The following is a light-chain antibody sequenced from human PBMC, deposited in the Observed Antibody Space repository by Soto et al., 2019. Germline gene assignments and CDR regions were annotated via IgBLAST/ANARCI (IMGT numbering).Light chain of an antibody. CDR1: QSVSSY. V-gene: IGKV3-11*01. CDR2: DTS. J-gene: IGKJ5*01. CDR3: QQRSSWPLT. Sequence: EIVLTPSPGTLSLSPGERATLSCRASQSVSSYLGWYQQTPGQAPRLLIYDTSNRATGIPARFSGSGSGTDFTLTISSLEPEDFAIYYCQQRSSWPLTFGQGTRREIK.